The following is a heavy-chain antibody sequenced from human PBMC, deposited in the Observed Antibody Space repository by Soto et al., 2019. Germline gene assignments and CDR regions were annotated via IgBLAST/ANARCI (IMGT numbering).Heavy chain of an antibody. Sequence: SETLSLTCAVYGGSFSGYYWSWIRQPPGKGLEWIGEINHSGSTNYNPSLKSRVTISVDTSKNQFSLKLSSVTAADTAVYYCASTLWVPFAYWAQGTPVTVSS. D-gene: IGHD1-26*01. CDR3: ASTLWVPFAY. J-gene: IGHJ4*02. CDR2: INHSGST. V-gene: IGHV4-34*01. CDR1: GGSFSGYY.